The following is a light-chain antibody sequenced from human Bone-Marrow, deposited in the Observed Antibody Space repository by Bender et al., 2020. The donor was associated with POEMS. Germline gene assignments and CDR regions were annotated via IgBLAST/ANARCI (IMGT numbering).Light chain of an antibody. CDR1: SSNIGTNP. J-gene: IGLJ2*01. V-gene: IGLV1-44*01. CDR2: DVT. Sequence: QSVLTQPPSASGTPGQRVTISCSGSSSNIGTNPVNWYQQLPGTAPKLIIYDVTQRPSGVPDRFSASKSGNTASLTISGLQAEDEADYYCCSYARGVSFFGGGTRLTVL. CDR3: CSYARGVSF.